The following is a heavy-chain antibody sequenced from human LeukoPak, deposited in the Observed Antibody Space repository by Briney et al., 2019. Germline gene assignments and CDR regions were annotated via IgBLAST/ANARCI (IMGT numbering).Heavy chain of an antibody. CDR1: GFTFTNYN. CDR3: ARETPDSSSWTVFDH. Sequence: GGSLRLSCAASGFTFTNYNMNWVRQAPGKGLEWLSYITLSSSTIYYADSVKGRFTISRDNAKNSLYLQMNSLRAEDTAVYYCARETPDSSSWTVFDHWGQGTLVTVSS. J-gene: IGHJ4*02. CDR2: ITLSSSTI. D-gene: IGHD6-13*01. V-gene: IGHV3-48*01.